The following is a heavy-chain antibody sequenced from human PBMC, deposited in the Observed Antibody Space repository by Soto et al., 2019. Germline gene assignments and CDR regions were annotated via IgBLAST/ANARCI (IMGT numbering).Heavy chain of an antibody. CDR3: ARVGSSGWYRTGYYYYGMDV. Sequence: PGVSLRLSCAASGFTLSSYCMHWVRQAPGKGLVWVSRINSDGSSTSYADSVKGRFTISRDNAKNTLYLQMNSLRAEDTAVYYCARVGSSGWYRTGYYYYGMDVWGQGTTVTVSS. J-gene: IGHJ6*02. V-gene: IGHV3-74*01. D-gene: IGHD6-19*01. CDR2: INSDGSST. CDR1: GFTLSSYC.